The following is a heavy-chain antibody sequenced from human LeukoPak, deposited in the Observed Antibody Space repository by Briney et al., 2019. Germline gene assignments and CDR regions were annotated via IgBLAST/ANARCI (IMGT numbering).Heavy chain of an antibody. V-gene: IGHV3-30*18. J-gene: IGHJ4*02. D-gene: IGHD2-15*01. CDR2: IAYDAGDR. CDR3: AKSGLNRFDY. CDR1: GFTFSSYG. Sequence: GGSLRLSCAASGFTFSSYGMHWVRQAPGKGLEWVAVIAYDAGDRYHGDSVKGRFTISRDNSKNTLYLQMNSLRAEDTAVYYCAKSGLNRFDYWGQGTLVTVSS.